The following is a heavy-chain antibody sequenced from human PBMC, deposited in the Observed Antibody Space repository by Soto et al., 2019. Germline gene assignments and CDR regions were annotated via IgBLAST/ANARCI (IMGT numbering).Heavy chain of an antibody. CDR3: ARGGYASGFYHYAMDR. Sequence: EVQLVESGGGLVQPGGSLRLSCAASGFTFSSYDMHWLRQTPGKGLEWVSAIGSAGDTYYLGSVKGRFTISRDNAKASLDLHLNSLRPGDTAVYFCARGGYASGFYHYAMDRWGQGTTVTVSS. J-gene: IGHJ6*02. CDR2: IGSAGDT. CDR1: GFTFSSYD. V-gene: IGHV3-13*01. D-gene: IGHD6-19*01.